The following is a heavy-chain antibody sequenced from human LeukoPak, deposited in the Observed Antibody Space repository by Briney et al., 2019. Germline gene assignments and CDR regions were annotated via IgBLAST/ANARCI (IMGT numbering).Heavy chain of an antibody. V-gene: IGHV1-69*13. Sequence: GASVKVSCKASGYTFTSYGISWVRQAPGQGLEWMGGIIPIFGTANYAQKFQGRVTITADESTSTAYMELSSLRSEDTAVYYCASNYGSGSTLDYWGQGTLVTVSS. CDR2: IIPIFGTA. CDR3: ASNYGSGSTLDY. D-gene: IGHD3-10*01. CDR1: GYTFTSYG. J-gene: IGHJ4*02.